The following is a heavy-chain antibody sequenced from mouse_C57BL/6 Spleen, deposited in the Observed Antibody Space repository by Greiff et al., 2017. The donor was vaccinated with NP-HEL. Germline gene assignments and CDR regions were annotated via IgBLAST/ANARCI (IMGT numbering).Heavy chain of an antibody. CDR1: GYSFTGYY. J-gene: IGHJ2*01. CDR3: ARRIYYGSSDY. CDR2: INPSTGGT. Sequence: EVQLQQSGPELVKPGASVKISCKASGYSFTGYYMTGLKQSPEKSLEWIGEINPSTGGTTSIQKFKSRATLTVYKSSSTAYMQLKSLTSEDSAVYYCARRIYYGSSDYWGQGTTLTVSS. V-gene: IGHV1-42*01. D-gene: IGHD1-1*01.